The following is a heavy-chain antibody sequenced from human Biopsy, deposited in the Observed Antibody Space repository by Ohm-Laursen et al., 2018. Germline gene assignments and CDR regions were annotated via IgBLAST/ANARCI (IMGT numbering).Heavy chain of an antibody. Sequence: SLRLSCAASGFPFTGFSMDWVRQAPGKGLEWVANIQKDGNGKYYVDSVKGRFTISRDNDKNSLSLQMTNLRAEDTAVYYGARGSHYYDGSGFYSFDNWGQGTLVTVSS. J-gene: IGHJ4*02. D-gene: IGHD3-22*01. CDR2: IQKDGNGK. V-gene: IGHV3-7*04. CDR1: GFPFTGFS. CDR3: ARGSHYYDGSGFYSFDN.